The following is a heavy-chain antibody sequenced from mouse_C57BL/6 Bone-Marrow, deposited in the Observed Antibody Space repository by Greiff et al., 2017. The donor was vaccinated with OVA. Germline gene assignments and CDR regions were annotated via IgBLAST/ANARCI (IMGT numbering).Heavy chain of an antibody. V-gene: IGHV1-64*01. J-gene: IGHJ4*01. CDR1: GYTFTSYW. Sequence: QVQLQQPGAELVKPGASVKLSCKASGYTFTSYWMHWVKQRPGQGLEWIGLIHPNSGSTNYNEKFKSKATLSVDKSSSTAYMQLSRLTSEDSAVYYCAKGGYNYDRKHYYAMDYWGQGTSVTVSS. CDR3: AKGGYNYDRKHYYAMDY. D-gene: IGHD2-12*01. CDR2: IHPNSGST.